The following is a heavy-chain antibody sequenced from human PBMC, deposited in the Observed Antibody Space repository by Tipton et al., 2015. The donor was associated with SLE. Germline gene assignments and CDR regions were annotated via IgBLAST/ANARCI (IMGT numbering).Heavy chain of an antibody. Sequence: SGFTFSSYGMHWVRQAPGKGLEWVAVIWYDGSNKYYADSVKGRFTISRDNSKNTLYLQMNSLRAEDTAVYYCARDRGGSYGYWGQGTLVTVSS. V-gene: IGHV3-33*01. CDR1: GFTFSSYG. J-gene: IGHJ4*02. CDR3: ARDRGGSYGY. D-gene: IGHD1-26*01. CDR2: IWYDGSNK.